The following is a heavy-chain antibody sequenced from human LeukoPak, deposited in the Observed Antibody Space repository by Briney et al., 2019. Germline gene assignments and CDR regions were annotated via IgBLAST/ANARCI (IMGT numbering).Heavy chain of an antibody. CDR1: GASISSSSYY. CDR3: AREGSSGWVFPSVDR. V-gene: IGHV4-39*07. D-gene: IGHD6-19*01. CDR2: IYYSGST. J-gene: IGHJ1*01. Sequence: SETLSLTCTVSGASISSSSYYWGWIRQPPGKGLEWIGNIYYSGSTYYNPSLKSRVTISVDTSKNQFFLKLNSVTAADTAVYYCAREGSSGWVFPSVDRWGQGTLVTVSS.